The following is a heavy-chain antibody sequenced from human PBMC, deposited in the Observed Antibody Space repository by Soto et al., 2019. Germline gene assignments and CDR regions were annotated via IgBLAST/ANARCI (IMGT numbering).Heavy chain of an antibody. CDR2: IYYSGST. CDR3: ARDLRSGYDDYYYSGKEV. V-gene: IGHV4-31*03. J-gene: IGHJ6*02. Sequence: SETLSLTCTVSGGSISSGGYYWSWIRQHPGKGLEWIGYIYYSGSTYYNPSLKSRVTISVDTSKNQFSLKLSSVTAADTAVYYCARDLRSGYDDYYYSGKEVWGQGPTVTVS. CDR1: GGSISSGGYY. D-gene: IGHD5-12*01.